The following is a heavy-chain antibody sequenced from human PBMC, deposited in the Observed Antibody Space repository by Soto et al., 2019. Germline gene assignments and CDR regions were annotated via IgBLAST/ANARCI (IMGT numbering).Heavy chain of an antibody. CDR1: GFTFSDYY. J-gene: IGHJ6*02. CDR2: ISSSGSTI. CDR3: ARSLGALNYYYYYGMDV. V-gene: IGHV3-11*01. Sequence: GGSLRLSCAASGFTFSDYYMSWIRQAPGKGLEWVSYISSSGSTIYYADSVKGRFTISRDNAKNSLYLQMNSLRAEDTAVYYCARSLGALNYYYYYGMDVWGQGTTVTVSS.